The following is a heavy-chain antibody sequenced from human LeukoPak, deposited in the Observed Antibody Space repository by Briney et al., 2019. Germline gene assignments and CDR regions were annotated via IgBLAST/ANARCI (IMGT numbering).Heavy chain of an antibody. CDR2: IYYSGST. J-gene: IGHJ6*02. D-gene: IGHD2-15*01. CDR3: ARVRIVVVAATRADYYYYGMDV. Sequence: SETLSLTCTVSGGSISSSSYYWGWIRQPPGKGLEWIGSIYYSGSTYYNPSLKSRVTISVDTSKNQFSLKLSSVTAADTAVYYCARVRIVVVAATRADYYYYGMDVWGQGTTVTVSS. CDR1: GGSISSSSYY. V-gene: IGHV4-39*01.